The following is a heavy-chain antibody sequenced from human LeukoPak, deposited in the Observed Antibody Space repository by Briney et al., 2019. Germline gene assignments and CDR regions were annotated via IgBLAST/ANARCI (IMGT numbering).Heavy chain of an antibody. CDR3: AKDFAGGHVIVWFGKLYS. CDR1: GFTFSSYS. J-gene: IGHJ4*02. CDR2: ISSSSSTI. D-gene: IGHD3-10*01. Sequence: PGGSLRLSCAASGFTFSSYSMNWVRQAPGKGLEWVSYISSSSSTIYYADSVKGRFTISRDNAKNSLYLQMNSLRAEDTAVYYCAKDFAGGHVIVWFGKLYSWGQGTLVCVSS. V-gene: IGHV3-48*01.